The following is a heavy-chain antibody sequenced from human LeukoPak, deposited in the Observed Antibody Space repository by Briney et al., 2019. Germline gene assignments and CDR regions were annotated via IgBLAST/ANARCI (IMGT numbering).Heavy chain of an antibody. D-gene: IGHD2-2*01. V-gene: IGHV4-34*01. Sequence: SETLSLTCAVYGGSFSGYYWSWIRQPPGKGLEWIGEINHSGSTNYNPSLKSRVPIPVDTSKNQFSLKLSSVTAADTAVYYCARGTAAAAFDYWGQGTLVTVSS. CDR1: GGSFSGYY. CDR3: ARGTAAAAFDY. CDR2: INHSGST. J-gene: IGHJ4*02.